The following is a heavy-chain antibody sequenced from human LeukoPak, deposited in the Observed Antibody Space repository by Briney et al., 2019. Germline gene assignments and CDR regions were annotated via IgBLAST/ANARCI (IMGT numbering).Heavy chain of an antibody. Sequence: GGSLRLSCAASGFTFSDYYMSWIRQAPGKGLEWVSYTSSSGSTIYYADSVKGRFTISRDNAKNSLYLQMNSLRAEDTAVYYCARDRGELLPDFDYWGQGTLVTVSS. CDR2: TSSSGSTI. J-gene: IGHJ4*02. V-gene: IGHV3-11*01. CDR3: ARDRGELLPDFDY. D-gene: IGHD1-26*01. CDR1: GFTFSDYY.